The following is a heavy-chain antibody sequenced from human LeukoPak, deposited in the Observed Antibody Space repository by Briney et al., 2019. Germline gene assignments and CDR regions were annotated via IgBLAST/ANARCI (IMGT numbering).Heavy chain of an antibody. Sequence: PSETLSLTCTVSGGFISSYYWSWIRQPPGKGLEWIGYIYYSGGTNYNTSLKSRVTLSVDTSKNQFSLKLSSVTAADTAVYYCARAHYYHYGMDVWGQRTTVTVSS. CDR2: IYYSGGT. CDR3: ARAHYYHYGMDV. CDR1: GGFISSYY. V-gene: IGHV4-59*01. J-gene: IGHJ6*02.